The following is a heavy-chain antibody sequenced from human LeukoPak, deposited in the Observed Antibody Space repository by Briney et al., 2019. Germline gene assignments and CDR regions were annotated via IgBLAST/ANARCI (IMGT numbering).Heavy chain of an antibody. CDR3: ARGFRYCSSTSCPFDY. Sequence: SETLSLTCTVSGGSISSSSYYWGWIRQPPGKGLEWIGSIYYSGSTYYNPSLKSRVTISVDTSKNQFSLKLSSVTAADTAVYYCARGFRYCSSTSCPFDYWGQGTLVTVSS. V-gene: IGHV4-39*01. CDR2: IYYSGST. CDR1: GGSISSSSYY. D-gene: IGHD2-2*01. J-gene: IGHJ4*02.